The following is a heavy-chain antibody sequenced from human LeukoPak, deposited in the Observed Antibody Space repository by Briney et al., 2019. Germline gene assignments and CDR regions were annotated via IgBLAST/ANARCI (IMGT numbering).Heavy chain of an antibody. D-gene: IGHD2-2*01. CDR1: GGSISSYY. CDR3: ARDTSSVTPPHN. V-gene: IGHV4-59*01. CDR2: IYYSGST. J-gene: IGHJ4*02. Sequence: SETLSLTCTVSGGSISSYYWGWIRQPPGKGLEWIGYIYYSGSTNYNPSLKSRVTISVDTSKNQFSLKLSSVTAADTAVYYCARDTSSVTPPHNWGQGTLVTVSS.